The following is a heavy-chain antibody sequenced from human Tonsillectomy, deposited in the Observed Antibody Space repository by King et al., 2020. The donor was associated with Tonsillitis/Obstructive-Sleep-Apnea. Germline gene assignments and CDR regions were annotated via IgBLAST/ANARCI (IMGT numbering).Heavy chain of an antibody. Sequence: VQLVESGGGLVQPGGSLRLSCAASGFTFSSYAMSWVRQAPGKGLEWVSATSGSGGSTYYADSVKGRFTLSRDNYKYKLYLQMNRLRAEDTAVYYCASLWAPRSGSYYQRVYLQQWGQGTLVTVA. CDR3: ASLWAPRSGSYYQRVYLQQ. CDR2: TSGSGGST. D-gene: IGHD1-26*01. V-gene: IGHV3-23*04. CDR1: GFTFSSYA. J-gene: IGHJ1*01.